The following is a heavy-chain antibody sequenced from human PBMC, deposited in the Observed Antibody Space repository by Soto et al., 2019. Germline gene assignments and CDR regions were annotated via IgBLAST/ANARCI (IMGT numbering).Heavy chain of an antibody. D-gene: IGHD3-9*01. J-gene: IGHJ6*02. CDR1: GVPFSSYC. Sequence: PAGSLRLSCSASGVPFSSYCMSWVRPAPGKGLEWVANIKQDGSEKYYVDSVKGRFTISRDNAKNSLYLQMNSLRAEDTAVYYCARVGDILTGRHPYYYYGMDVWGQGTTVNVS. V-gene: IGHV3-7*01. CDR3: ARVGDILTGRHPYYYYGMDV. CDR2: IKQDGSEK.